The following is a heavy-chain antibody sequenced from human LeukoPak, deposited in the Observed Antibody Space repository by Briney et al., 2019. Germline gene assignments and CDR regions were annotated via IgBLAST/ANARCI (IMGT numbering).Heavy chain of an antibody. J-gene: IGHJ5*02. D-gene: IGHD5-18*01. CDR3: ARVNPSPIAMVTRWFDP. CDR2: IYYSGST. CDR1: GGSISSYY. Sequence: SETLSLTCTVSGGSISSYYWSWIRQPPGKGLEWIGYIYYSGSTNYNPSLKSRVTISVDTSKNQFSLKLSSVTAADTAVYYCARVNPSPIAMVTRWFDPWGQGTLVTVSS. V-gene: IGHV4-59*01.